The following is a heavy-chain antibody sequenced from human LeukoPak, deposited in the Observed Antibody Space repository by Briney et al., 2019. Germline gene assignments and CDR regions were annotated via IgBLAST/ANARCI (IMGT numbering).Heavy chain of an antibody. D-gene: IGHD2-2*01. CDR1: GYTFTSYG. Sequence: GASVKVSCKASGYTFTSYGISWVRQAPGQGLEWMGWINPNSGGTNYAQKFQGRVTMTRDTSISTAYMELSRLRSDDTAVYYCASGCSSTSCPIDYWGQGTLVTVSS. V-gene: IGHV1-2*02. J-gene: IGHJ4*02. CDR3: ASGCSSTSCPIDY. CDR2: INPNSGGT.